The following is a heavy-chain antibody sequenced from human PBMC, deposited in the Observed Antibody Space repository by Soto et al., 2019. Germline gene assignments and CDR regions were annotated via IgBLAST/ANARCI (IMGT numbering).Heavy chain of an antibody. V-gene: IGHV3-43*01. CDR1: GFTFDDYT. CDR2: ISWDGGST. Sequence: GGSLRLSCAASGFTFDDYTMHWVRQAPGKGLEWVSLISWDGGSTYYADSVKGRFTISRDNSKNSLYLQMNSLRTEDTALYYCAKAVGLGRGYYYYGMDVWGQGTTVTVSS. CDR3: AKAVGLGRGYYYYGMDV. J-gene: IGHJ6*02. D-gene: IGHD7-27*01.